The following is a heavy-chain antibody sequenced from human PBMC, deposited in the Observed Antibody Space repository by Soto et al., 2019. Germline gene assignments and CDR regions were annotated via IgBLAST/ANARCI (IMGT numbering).Heavy chain of an antibody. Sequence: GASVKVSCKASAYTFTNYGISWVRQAPGQGLEWMGWISAYNGNTKYAQKLQGRVTMTTDTSTSTAYMELRSLRSDDTAVYYCARGVGSGSYYNQYNWFDPWGQGTLVTVSS. J-gene: IGHJ5*02. CDR2: ISAYNGNT. CDR1: AYTFTNYG. CDR3: ARGVGSGSYYNQYNWFDP. D-gene: IGHD3-10*01. V-gene: IGHV1-18*01.